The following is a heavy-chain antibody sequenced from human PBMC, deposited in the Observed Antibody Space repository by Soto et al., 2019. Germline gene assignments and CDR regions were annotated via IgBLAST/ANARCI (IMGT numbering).Heavy chain of an antibody. CDR2: ISYDGSNK. CDR3: ARDPAYYDSSGPSAGNDAFDI. Sequence: GGSLRLSCAASGFTFSSYAMHWVRQAPGKGLEWVAVISYDGSNKYYADSVKGRFTISRDNSKNTLYLQMNSLRAEDTAVYYCARDPAYYDSSGPSAGNDAFDIWGQGTMVTVSS. CDR1: GFTFSSYA. J-gene: IGHJ3*02. V-gene: IGHV3-30-3*01. D-gene: IGHD3-22*01.